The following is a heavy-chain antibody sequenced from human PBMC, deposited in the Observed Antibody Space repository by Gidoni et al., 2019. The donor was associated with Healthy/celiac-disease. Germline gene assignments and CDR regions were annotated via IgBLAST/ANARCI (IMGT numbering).Heavy chain of an antibody. CDR2: IYPGDSDT. CDR1: GSSFTSYC. D-gene: IGHD2-2*02. J-gene: IGHJ5*02. Sequence: EVQLVPSGAEVKKPGESLKISCKGSGSSFTSYCIGWGRPMPGKVLEWMGIIYPGDSDTRYSPSFKGQVTISADKSISTAYLQWSSLKASDTAMYYCARRSCSSTSCYTGRGFDPWGQGTLVTVSS. CDR3: ARRSCSSTSCYTGRGFDP. V-gene: IGHV5-51*01.